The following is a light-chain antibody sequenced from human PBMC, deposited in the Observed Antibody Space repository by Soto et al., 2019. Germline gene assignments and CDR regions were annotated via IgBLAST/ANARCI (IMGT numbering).Light chain of an antibody. CDR2: DAS. V-gene: IGKV3-11*01. CDR3: QQRSSWLYT. Sequence: EIVLTQSPATLSLSPGERATLSCRARQSVSSYLAWYQQKPGQAPRLLIYDASNRATGIPARFSGSGSGTDFTLTISSLEPEDFAVYYCQQRSSWLYTFGQGTKLEIK. J-gene: IGKJ2*01. CDR1: QSVSSY.